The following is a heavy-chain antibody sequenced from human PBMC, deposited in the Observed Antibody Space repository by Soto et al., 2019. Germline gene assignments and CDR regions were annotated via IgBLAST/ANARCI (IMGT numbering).Heavy chain of an antibody. V-gene: IGHV4-39*01. CDR1: GGSISSSSYY. Sequence: QLQLQESGPGLVKPSETLSLTCTVSGGSISSSSYYWGWIRQPPGKGLEWIGSIYYSGSTYYNPSLKSRVTISVDTSKNQFSLKLSSVTAADTAVYYCARHFAGFMVRGVSLLWFDPWGQGTLVTVSS. CDR2: IYYSGST. J-gene: IGHJ5*02. D-gene: IGHD3-10*01. CDR3: ARHFAGFMVRGVSLLWFDP.